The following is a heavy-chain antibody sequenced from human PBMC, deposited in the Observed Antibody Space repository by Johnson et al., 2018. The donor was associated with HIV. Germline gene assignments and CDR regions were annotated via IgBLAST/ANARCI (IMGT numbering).Heavy chain of an antibody. V-gene: IGHV3-53*02. J-gene: IGHJ3*02. CDR2: IYSGGST. CDR3: ARDPARSTMIEDAFDI. CDR1: GFTVSSNY. Sequence: VQLVETGGGLIQPGGSLRLSCAASGFTVSSNYMSWVRQAPGKGLEWVSVIYSGGSTYYADSVTGRFTIPRDNSKNTLYLQMNSLRAEDTAVYYCARDPARSTMIEDAFDIWGQGTMVTVSS. D-gene: IGHD3-22*01.